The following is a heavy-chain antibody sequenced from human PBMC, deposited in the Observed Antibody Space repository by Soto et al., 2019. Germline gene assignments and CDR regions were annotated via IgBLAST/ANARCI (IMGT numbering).Heavy chain of an antibody. CDR3: AKDGNCSGGSCYGVRPDPFDY. CDR2: ISGSGGST. J-gene: IGHJ4*02. Sequence: PGGSLRLSCAASGFTFSSYSMSWISQAQGKGLEWVSAISGSGGSTYYADSVKGRFTISRDNSKNTLYLQMNNLRAEDTAVYYCAKDGNCSGGSCYGVRPDPFDYWGQGTLVTVSS. CDR1: GFTFSSYS. V-gene: IGHV3-23*01. D-gene: IGHD2-15*01.